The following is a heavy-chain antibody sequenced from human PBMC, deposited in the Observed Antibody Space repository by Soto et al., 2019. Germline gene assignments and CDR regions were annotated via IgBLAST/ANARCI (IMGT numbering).Heavy chain of an antibody. J-gene: IGHJ4*02. CDR2: IYYSGSS. CDR1: GGSIGSGDYY. CDR3: ARTTVITYTGDVFYYFDY. Sequence: SETLSLTCTVSGGSIGSGDYYWSWIRQPPGKGLEWLGYIYYSGSSYYNPSLKSRITMSVDTSKNQFSLKLSSVTAADTAVYYCARTTVITYTGDVFYYFDYWGRVTLVTVSS. V-gene: IGHV4-30-4*01. D-gene: IGHD4-17*01.